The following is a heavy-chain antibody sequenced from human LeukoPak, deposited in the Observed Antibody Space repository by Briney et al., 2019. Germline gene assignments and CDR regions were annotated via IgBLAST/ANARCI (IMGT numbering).Heavy chain of an antibody. Sequence: GGSLRLSCAASGFTFSSYAMSWVRQAPGKGLEWVSAISGGGGSTYYADSVKGRFTISRDNSKNTLYLQMNSLRAEDTAVYYCAKGTITMIVVVITDEYYFDYWGQGTLVTVSS. CDR3: AKGTITMIVVVITDEYYFDY. V-gene: IGHV3-23*01. CDR1: GFTFSSYA. CDR2: ISGGGGST. J-gene: IGHJ4*02. D-gene: IGHD3-22*01.